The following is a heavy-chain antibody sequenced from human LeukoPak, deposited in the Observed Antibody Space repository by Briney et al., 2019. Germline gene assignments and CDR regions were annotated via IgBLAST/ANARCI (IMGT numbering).Heavy chain of an antibody. J-gene: IGHJ4*02. CDR1: GGSISSSNW. D-gene: IGHD3-10*01. V-gene: IGHV4-4*02. CDR2: IYHSGST. CDR3: AREGSIRGDVDY. Sequence: SETLSLTCAVSGGSISSSNWWSWVRQPPGKGLEWIGEIYHSGSTNYNPSLKSRVTISVDTSKNQFSLKLSSVTAADTAVYYCAREGSIRGDVDYWGQGTLVTVSS.